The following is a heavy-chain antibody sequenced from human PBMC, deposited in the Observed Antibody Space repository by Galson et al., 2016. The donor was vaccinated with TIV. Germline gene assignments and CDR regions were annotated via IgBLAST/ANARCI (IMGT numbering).Heavy chain of an antibody. Sequence: PALVKPTQTLTLTCTFSGFSLGTSGMCVSWVRQPPGKALEWLARIDWDDDKYYSTSLKTRLTISKDTSKNKVVLMVTDVDPMGTATYFCARTRSAAAGGLDFWGQGTLVTVSS. CDR3: ARTRSAAAGGLDF. J-gene: IGHJ4*02. CDR2: IDWDDDK. D-gene: IGHD6-13*01. V-gene: IGHV2-70*11. CDR1: GFSLGTSGMC.